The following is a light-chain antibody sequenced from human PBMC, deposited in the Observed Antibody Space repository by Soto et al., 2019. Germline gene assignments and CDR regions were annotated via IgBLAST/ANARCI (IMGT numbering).Light chain of an antibody. V-gene: IGLV2-8*01. CDR2: EVD. Sequence: SVLTQPPSASGSPGQSVTISCTGTSSDVGDYKYVSWYQQHPGKAPKLMIYEVDKRPSGVPDRFSGSKSGNTASLAVSGLQAEDEADYFCSSYAGSNVIFGGGTKLTVL. J-gene: IGLJ2*01. CDR3: SSYAGSNVI. CDR1: SSDVGDYKY.